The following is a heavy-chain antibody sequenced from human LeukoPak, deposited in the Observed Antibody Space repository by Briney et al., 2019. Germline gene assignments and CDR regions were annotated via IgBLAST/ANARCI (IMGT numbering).Heavy chain of an antibody. D-gene: IGHD1-1*01. CDR2: IYAGGNT. J-gene: IGHJ4*02. CDR3: ASTLRYRFDS. V-gene: IGHV3-53*01. CDR1: GFTVSSNY. Sequence: PGGSLRLSCAASGFTVSSNYMSWVRQAPGKGLEWVSVIYAGGNTYYADSVKGRFTISRDNSKNTLYLQMNSLRAEDTAVYCCASTLRYRFDSWGQGALVTVSS.